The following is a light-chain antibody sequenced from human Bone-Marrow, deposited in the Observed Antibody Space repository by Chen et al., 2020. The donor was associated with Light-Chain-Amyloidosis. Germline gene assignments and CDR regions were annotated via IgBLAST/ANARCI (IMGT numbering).Light chain of an antibody. V-gene: IGLV3-21*02. Sequence: SYVLTQPSSVSVAPGQTATIACGGNNIGSTSVHWYQQTPGQAPLLVVYDDSDRPSGIPKRLSGSNAGNTATLTISRVEAEDEADYYCQVWGRSSYRLVFGGGTKLTVL. J-gene: IGLJ3*02. CDR1: NIGSTS. CDR3: QVWGRSSYRLV. CDR2: DDS.